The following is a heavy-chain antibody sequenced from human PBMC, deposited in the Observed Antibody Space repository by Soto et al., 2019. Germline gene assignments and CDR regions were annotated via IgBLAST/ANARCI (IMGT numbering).Heavy chain of an antibody. J-gene: IGHJ6*02. CDR2: IYYSGTT. D-gene: IGHD2-15*01. Sequence: KASETLSLTCTVSGDSISSSDYYWGWIRQPPGKGLEWIGSIYYSGTTYYNPSLESRVTVSLDTSKNQFSLKLISVTAADTTVYSCARHYGGGWYYAMDVWGQGTTVTVSS. CDR1: GDSISSSDYY. CDR3: ARHYGGGWYYAMDV. V-gene: IGHV4-39*01.